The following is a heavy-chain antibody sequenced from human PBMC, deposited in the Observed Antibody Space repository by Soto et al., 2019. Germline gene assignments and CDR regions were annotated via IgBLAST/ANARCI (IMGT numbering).Heavy chain of an antibody. Sequence: GSLRLSCAASGFTFSSYSMNWVRQAPGKGLEWVSSISSSSSYIYYADSVKGRFTISRDNAKNSLYLQMNSLRAEDTAVYYCARALRFLEWSPFDPWGQGTLVTVSS. J-gene: IGHJ5*02. D-gene: IGHD3-3*01. CDR2: ISSSSSYI. V-gene: IGHV3-21*01. CDR1: GFTFSSYS. CDR3: ARALRFLEWSPFDP.